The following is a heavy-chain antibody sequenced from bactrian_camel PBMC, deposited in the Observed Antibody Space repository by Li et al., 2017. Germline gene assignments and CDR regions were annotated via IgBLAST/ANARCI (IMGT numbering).Heavy chain of an antibody. V-gene: IGHV3S19*01. D-gene: IGHD1*01. CDR2: IYTGGGST. Sequence: DVQLVESGGGLVQPGGSLRLSCAASGFTFSNNWMHWVRQAPGKGLEWVSSIYTGGGSTYYADFVKGRFTVSQDNGKNTLYLQMNSLKTEDTAVYYCASDHAGGGLGRGQGTQVTVS. CDR1: GFTFSNNW. J-gene: IGHJ4*01.